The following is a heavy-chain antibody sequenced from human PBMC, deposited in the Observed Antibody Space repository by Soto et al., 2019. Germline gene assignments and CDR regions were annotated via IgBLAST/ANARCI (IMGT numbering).Heavy chain of an antibody. V-gene: IGHV3-15*01. Sequence: PGGSLRLSCEASGFTFNNAWMSWVRQAPGKGLEWVGRIKSKSDGGTADYAAPVKGRFTISRDDSKNTLYLHMNSLKTEDTAVYYCTTDLRWETSPPDYWGQGTLVTVSS. CDR1: GFTFNNAW. J-gene: IGHJ4*02. D-gene: IGHD1-26*01. CDR3: TTDLRWETSPPDY. CDR2: IKSKSDGGTA.